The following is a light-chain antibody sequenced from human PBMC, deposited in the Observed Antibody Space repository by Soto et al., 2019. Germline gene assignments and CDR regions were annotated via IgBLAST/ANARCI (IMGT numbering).Light chain of an antibody. CDR3: CSWAGSNTFYF. V-gene: IGLV2-23*02. J-gene: IGLJ1*01. CDR2: EVS. Sequence: QSVLTQPASASGSPGQSITISCTGTSSDVGSYNLVSWYQQLPGKAPKLIIYEVSRRPSGVSNRFSGSKSGNTASLTISGLQAEDEADYYCCSWAGSNTFYFFGTGTKVTVL. CDR1: SSDVGSYNL.